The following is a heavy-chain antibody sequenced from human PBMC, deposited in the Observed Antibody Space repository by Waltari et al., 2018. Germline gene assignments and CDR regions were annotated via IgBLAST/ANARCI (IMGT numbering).Heavy chain of an antibody. V-gene: IGHV3-49*03. CDR3: TRDPSPGIAVAGTFY. CDR2: IRSKAYGGTT. Sequence: EVQLVESGGGLVQPGRSLRLSCTASGFTFGDYAMSWFRQAPGTGLEWVGFIRSKAYGGTTEYAASVKGRFTISRDDSKSIAYLQMNSLKTEDTAVYYCTRDPSPGIAVAGTFYWGQGTLVTVSS. D-gene: IGHD6-19*01. J-gene: IGHJ4*02. CDR1: GFTFGDYA.